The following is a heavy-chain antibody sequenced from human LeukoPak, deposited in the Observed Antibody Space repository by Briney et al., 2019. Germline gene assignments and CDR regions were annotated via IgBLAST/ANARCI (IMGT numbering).Heavy chain of an antibody. CDR2: IKQDGSEK. D-gene: IGHD5-12*01. CDR3: AKGGYSIQGYFEH. J-gene: IGHJ1*01. V-gene: IGHV3-7*01. CDR1: GFNFSSYW. Sequence: PGGSLRLSCAASGFNFSSYWMSWVRQAPGEGLEWVANIKQDGSEKYYVDSVKGRFTISRDNAKNSLYLQMNSLRAEDMALYYCAKGGYSIQGYFEHWGQGTLVTVSS.